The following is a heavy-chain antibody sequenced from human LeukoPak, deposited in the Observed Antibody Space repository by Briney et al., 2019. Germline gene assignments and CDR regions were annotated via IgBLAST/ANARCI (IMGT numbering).Heavy chain of an antibody. CDR2: ISWNSGSI. CDR1: GFTFDDYA. Sequence: GRSLRLSCAASGFTFDDYAMRWVRHAPGKGLEWVSGISWNSGSIGYADSVKGRFTISRDNAKNSLYLQMNSLRAEDTALYYCAKELRRYFDWSDAFDIWGQGTMVTVSS. CDR3: AKELRRYFDWSDAFDI. J-gene: IGHJ3*02. D-gene: IGHD3-9*01. V-gene: IGHV3-9*01.